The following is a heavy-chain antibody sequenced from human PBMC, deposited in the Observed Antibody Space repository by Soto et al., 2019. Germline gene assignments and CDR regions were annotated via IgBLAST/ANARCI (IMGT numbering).Heavy chain of an antibody. CDR2: INGDGTYT. J-gene: IGHJ4*02. Sequence: EVQLVESGGCLVQPGGSLRLSCAASGFTFTHYWMHWVRQVPGKGLVWVSRINGDGTYTSYADFVKGRFTISRDNAKKTVHIQMNSLRADDTALYSCARAFAPAETPGDDFDFWGQGPPVTISS. V-gene: IGHV3-74*01. D-gene: IGHD3-10*01. CDR3: ARAFAPAETPGDDFDF. CDR1: GFTFTHYW.